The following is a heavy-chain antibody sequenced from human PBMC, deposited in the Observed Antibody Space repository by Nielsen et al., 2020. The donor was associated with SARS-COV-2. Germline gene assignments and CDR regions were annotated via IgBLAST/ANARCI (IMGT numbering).Heavy chain of an antibody. CDR3: ARDLRRVGYGMDV. CDR2: INAGNGNT. CDR1: GYTFTSYG. D-gene: IGHD1-26*01. Sequence: ASVKVSCKASGYTFTSYGISWVRQAPGQGLEWMGWINAGNGNTKYSQKFQGRVTITRDTSASTAYMELSSLRSEDTAVYYCARDLRRVGYGMDVWGQGTTVTVSS. J-gene: IGHJ6*02. V-gene: IGHV1-3*01.